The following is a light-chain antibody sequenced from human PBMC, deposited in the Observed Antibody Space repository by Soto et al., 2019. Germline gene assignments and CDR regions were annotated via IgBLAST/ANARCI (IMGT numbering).Light chain of an antibody. CDR1: QGIRND. CDR2: AAS. Sequence: AIQMTQSPSSLSASVGDRVTITSRPSQGIRNDLGWYQQKPGKAPKLLIYAASSLQSGVPSRFSGSGSGTDFTLTISSLQTEDFATYYCIQDYNYPLTFGGGTKVDIK. J-gene: IGKJ4*01. V-gene: IGKV1-6*01. CDR3: IQDYNYPLT.